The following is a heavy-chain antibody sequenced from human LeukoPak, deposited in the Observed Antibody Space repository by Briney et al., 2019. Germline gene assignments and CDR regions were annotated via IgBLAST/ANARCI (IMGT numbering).Heavy chain of an antibody. D-gene: IGHD3-9*01. CDR3: ARSLTGYAPISFDI. CDR1: GGSISSGSYY. V-gene: IGHV4-61*02. CDR2: IYTSGST. J-gene: IGHJ3*02. Sequence: SETLSLTCTVSGGSISSGSYYWRWIRQPAGKGLEWIVRIYTSGSTNYNPSLKSRVTISVDTSKNQFSLKLSSVTAADTAVYYCARSLTGYAPISFDIWGQGTMVTVSS.